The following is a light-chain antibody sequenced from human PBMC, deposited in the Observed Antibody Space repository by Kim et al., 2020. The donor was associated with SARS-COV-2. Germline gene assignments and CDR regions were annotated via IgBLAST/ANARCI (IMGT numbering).Light chain of an antibody. CDR1: QSVSGY. Sequence: ATLSLSPGERATLSRRASQSVSGYLGWYQQKRGQAPRLLIYDATHRAPGIPARFSGSGSTTEFTLTISSLEPEDFAVYYCQQRKTFGGGTKVDIK. CDR3: QQRKT. CDR2: DAT. J-gene: IGKJ4*01. V-gene: IGKV3-11*01.